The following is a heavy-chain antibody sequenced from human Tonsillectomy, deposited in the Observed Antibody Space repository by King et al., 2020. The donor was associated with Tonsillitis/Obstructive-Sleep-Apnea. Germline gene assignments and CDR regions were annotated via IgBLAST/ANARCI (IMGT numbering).Heavy chain of an antibody. CDR3: VKDVYCSGGTCYTTY. V-gene: IGHV3-66*01. Sequence: EVQLVESGGGLVQPGGSLRLSCTVSGFTVSSSYMSWVRQAPGKGLEWVSVFFGVGRTYYADSVQGRFSMSTDNSKNTLFLQMNSLRAEDTALYYCVKDVYCSGGTCYTTYWGQGTLVTVSS. CDR1: GFTVSSSY. CDR2: FFGVGRT. J-gene: IGHJ4*02. D-gene: IGHD2-15*01.